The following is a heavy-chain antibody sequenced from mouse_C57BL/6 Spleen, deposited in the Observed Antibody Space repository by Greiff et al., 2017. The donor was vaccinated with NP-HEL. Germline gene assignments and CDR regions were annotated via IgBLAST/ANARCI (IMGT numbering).Heavy chain of an antibody. V-gene: IGHV1-59*01. CDR1: GYTFTSYW. Sequence: QVQLQQPGAELVRPGTSVKLSCKASGYTFTSYWMHWVKQRPGQGLEWIGVINPSDSYTNYNQKFKGKATLTVDTSSSTAYMQLSSLTSEDSAVYYCARAGLRLYAMDYWGQGTSVTVSS. CDR3: ARAGLRLYAMDY. CDR2: INPSDSYT. J-gene: IGHJ4*01. D-gene: IGHD2-2*01.